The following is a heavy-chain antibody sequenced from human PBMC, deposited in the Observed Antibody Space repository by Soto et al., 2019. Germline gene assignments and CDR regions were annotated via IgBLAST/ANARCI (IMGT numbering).Heavy chain of an antibody. V-gene: IGHV1-46*03. J-gene: IGHJ4*02. CDR2: INPSGGST. CDR3: ARVFSIFGVVIDSYYFDY. Sequence: VASVKVSCKASGYTFTSYYMHWVRQAPGQGLEWMGIINPSGGSTSYAQKFQGRVTMTRDTSTSTVYMELSSLRSEDTAVYYCARVFSIFGVVIDSYYFDYWGQGTLVTVSS. CDR1: GYTFTSYY. D-gene: IGHD3-3*01.